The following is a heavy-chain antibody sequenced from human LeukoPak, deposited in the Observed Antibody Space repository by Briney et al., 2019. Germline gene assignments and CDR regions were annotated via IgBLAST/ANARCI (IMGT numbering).Heavy chain of an antibody. V-gene: IGHV3-48*03. CDR1: GLTFSDYE. Sequence: PGGSLRLSCAASGLTFSDYEMNWVRQAPGKGLEWISYIGSSGSTEYYADSVKGRFTISRDNAKNSLYLQMNSLRAEDTALYYCARVGPYYLYYGLDVWGQGTTVTVSS. J-gene: IGHJ6*02. D-gene: IGHD1-26*01. CDR2: IGSSGSTE. CDR3: ARVGPYYLYYGLDV.